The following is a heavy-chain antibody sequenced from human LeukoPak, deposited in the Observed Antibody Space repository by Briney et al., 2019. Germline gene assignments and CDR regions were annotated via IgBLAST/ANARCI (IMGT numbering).Heavy chain of an antibody. D-gene: IGHD5-18*01. V-gene: IGHV3-7*03. CDR2: IKPDGSEK. J-gene: IGHJ4*02. CDR3: AKDLGGLYSYGYSN. Sequence: GGSLRLSCAASRFTFSSYWMSWVRQAPGKGLEWVANIKPDGSEKYYVDSVKGRFTISRDNAKNSLYLQMNSLRAEDAAVYYCAKDLGGLYSYGYSNWGQGTLVTVSS. CDR1: RFTFSSYW.